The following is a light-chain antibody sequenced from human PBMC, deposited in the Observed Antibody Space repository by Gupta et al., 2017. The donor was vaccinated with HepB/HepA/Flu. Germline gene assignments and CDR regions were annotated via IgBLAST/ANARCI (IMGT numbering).Light chain of an antibody. CDR3: QQSNTLKAS. Sequence: EIVLTQSPDFQSVTPKEKVTITCRASESIGRSLHWYQQKPSQSPKLLIKYASQSFSGVPSRFSGSGSGTEFTLTIDSLEAEDAAVYYCQQSNTLKASFGQGTKVEIK. V-gene: IGKV6-21*01. J-gene: IGKJ2*03. CDR1: ESIGRS. CDR2: YAS.